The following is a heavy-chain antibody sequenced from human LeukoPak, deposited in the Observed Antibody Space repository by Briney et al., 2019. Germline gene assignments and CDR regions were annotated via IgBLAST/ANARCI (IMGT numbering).Heavy chain of an antibody. CDR1: GFTFSSYW. V-gene: IGHV3-74*01. CDR2: IDSDGSSA. Sequence: GGSLRLSCAASGFTFSSYWMPWVRQGPGKGLVWVSRIDSDGSSARYADSVKGRFTISRDNAKNTLYLQMNSLRAEDTAVYYCAREDNWNYGLDYWGQGTLVTVSS. CDR3: AREDNWNYGLDY. D-gene: IGHD1-7*01. J-gene: IGHJ4*02.